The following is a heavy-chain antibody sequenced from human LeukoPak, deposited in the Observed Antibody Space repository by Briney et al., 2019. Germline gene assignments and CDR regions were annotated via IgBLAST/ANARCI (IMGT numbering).Heavy chain of an antibody. J-gene: IGHJ5*02. Sequence: GGFLRLSCAASGFTFSSYAMSWVRQAPGKGLGWVSAISGSGGSTYYADSVKGRFTISRDNSKNTLYLQMNSLRAEGTAVYYCAKKYCSGGSCYSNWFDPWGQGTLVTVSS. CDR1: GFTFSSYA. CDR3: AKKYCSGGSCYSNWFDP. V-gene: IGHV3-23*01. CDR2: ISGSGGST. D-gene: IGHD2-15*01.